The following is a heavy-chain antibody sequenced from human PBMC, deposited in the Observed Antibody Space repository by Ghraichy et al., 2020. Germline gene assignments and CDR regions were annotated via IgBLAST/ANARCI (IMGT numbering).Heavy chain of an antibody. CDR1: GGSFSGYY. V-gene: IGHV4-34*01. D-gene: IGHD6-25*01. CDR2: INHSGST. J-gene: IGHJ5*02. CDR3: ASMPDISAGCFDP. Sequence: SETLSLTCAVYGGSFSGYYWNWIRQPPGKGLEWIGEINHSGSTNYNPSLKSRVTISVDTSNNQFSLKLTSVTAADTAVYYCASMPDISAGCFDPWGQGTLGTGSS.